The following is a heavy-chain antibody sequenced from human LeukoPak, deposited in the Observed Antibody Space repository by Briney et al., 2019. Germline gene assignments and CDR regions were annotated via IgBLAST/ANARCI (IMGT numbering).Heavy chain of an antibody. CDR3: AREDDSRGYYYYGMDV. D-gene: IGHD3-22*01. V-gene: IGHV3-30*03. CDR2: ISHEGSNQ. CDR1: GFTFSSYG. J-gene: IGHJ6*02. Sequence: PGGSLRLSCAASGFTFSSYGMHWVRQAPGKGLEWVAVISHEGSNQYYADSVKGRFTISRDNSKNTLYLQMNSLRAEDTAVYYCAREDDSRGYYYYGMDVWGQGTTVTVSS.